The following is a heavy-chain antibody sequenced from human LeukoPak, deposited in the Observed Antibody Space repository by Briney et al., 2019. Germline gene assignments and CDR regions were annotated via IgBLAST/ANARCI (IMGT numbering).Heavy chain of an antibody. J-gene: IGHJ4*02. CDR1: GGSFSGYY. Sequence: PSETLSLTCAVYGGSFSGYYWSWIRQPPGKGLEWIGEINHSGSTNYNPSLKSRVTISVDTSKNQFSLKLSSVTAADTAVYCCARYASGVYYFDYWGQGTLVTVSS. CDR3: ARYASGVYYFDY. D-gene: IGHD5-12*01. V-gene: IGHV4-34*01. CDR2: INHSGST.